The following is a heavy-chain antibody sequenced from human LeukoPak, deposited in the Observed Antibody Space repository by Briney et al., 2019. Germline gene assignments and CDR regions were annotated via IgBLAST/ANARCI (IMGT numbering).Heavy chain of an antibody. CDR1: GFTFSSYA. D-gene: IGHD2-8*01. V-gene: IGHV3-23*01. CDR2: ISGTGGST. CDR3: AKVYADSAWYVDS. Sequence: GGSLRLSCAASGFTFSSYAMGWVRQAPGKGLEWVSTISGTGGSTYYADSVKGRFTISRDNSKNTLYLQMNSLRADDTALYYCAKVYADSAWYVDSWGQGTLVTVSS. J-gene: IGHJ4*02.